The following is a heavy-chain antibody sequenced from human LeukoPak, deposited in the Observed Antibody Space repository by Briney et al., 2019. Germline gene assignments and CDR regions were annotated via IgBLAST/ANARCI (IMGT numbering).Heavy chain of an antibody. V-gene: IGHV4-34*01. CDR1: GGSFSGYY. CDR2: IYYSGST. Sequence: SETLSLTCAVYGGSFSGYYWSWIRQPPGKGLEWIGSIYYSGSTYYNPSLKSRVTISVDTSKNQFSLKLSFVTAADTAVYYCARGDGYGSGSYYSPYYSDYWGQGTLVTVSS. CDR3: ARGDGYGSGSYYSPYYSDY. D-gene: IGHD3-10*01. J-gene: IGHJ4*02.